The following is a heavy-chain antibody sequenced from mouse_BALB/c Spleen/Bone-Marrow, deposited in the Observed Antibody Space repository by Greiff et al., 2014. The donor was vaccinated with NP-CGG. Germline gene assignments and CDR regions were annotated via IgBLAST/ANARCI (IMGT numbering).Heavy chain of an antibody. CDR3: ARFPMDY. V-gene: IGHV7-3*02. J-gene: IGHJ4*01. CDR1: GFTFTDYY. CDR2: IRNKAYGYTT. Sequence: EVHRVESGGGLVQPGGSLRLSCTTSGFTFTDYYMSWVRQPPGKALEWLAFIRNKAYGYTTEYSASVRGRFTISRDNSQSILYLQMNTLRAEDSATYYCARFPMDYWGQGTSVTVSS.